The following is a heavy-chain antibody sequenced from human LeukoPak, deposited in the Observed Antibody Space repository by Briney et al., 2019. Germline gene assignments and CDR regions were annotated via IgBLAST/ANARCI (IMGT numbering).Heavy chain of an antibody. J-gene: IGHJ4*02. V-gene: IGHV3-23*01. CDR2: ISGSGGNT. Sequence: PGGSLRLSCAASGFTFSNYAMSWVRQAPGKGLEWVSGISGSGGNTYYADSVKGRFTISRDNSKNTLYLQMNSLRAEDTAVYYCASHCSSTSCYYYWGQGTLVTVSS. CDR1: GFTFSNYA. CDR3: ASHCSSTSCYYY. D-gene: IGHD2-2*01.